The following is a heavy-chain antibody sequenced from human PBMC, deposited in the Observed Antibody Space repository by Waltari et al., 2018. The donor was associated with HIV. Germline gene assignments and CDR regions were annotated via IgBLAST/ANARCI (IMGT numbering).Heavy chain of an antibody. CDR3: SHHRNIAVAGINYGMDI. Sequence: QITLKESGPTLVKPTQTLTLTCTFSGFSLSTGGVGVGWIRQPPGKALEWLALIYWNDDKGYSPSLRCRLTITKDTSKNQVVLTMTNMDPVDTATYYCSHHRNIAVAGINYGMDIWGQGTTVTVSS. V-gene: IGHV2-5*01. CDR2: IYWNDDK. D-gene: IGHD6-19*01. CDR1: GFSLSTGGVG. J-gene: IGHJ6*02.